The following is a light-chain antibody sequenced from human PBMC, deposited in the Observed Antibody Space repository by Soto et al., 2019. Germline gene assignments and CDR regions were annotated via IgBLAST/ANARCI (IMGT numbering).Light chain of an antibody. CDR1: SSDVGGYNY. Sequence: QSVLTQPASVSGSPGQSITISCTGTSSDVGGYNYVSWYQHHPGKVPKLIIYEVSNRPSGVSNRFSGSKSGNTASLTISGLRTEDEADYYCTSYTSSTTYVVFGGGTKLTVL. J-gene: IGLJ2*01. CDR2: EVS. V-gene: IGLV2-14*01. CDR3: TSYTSSTTYVV.